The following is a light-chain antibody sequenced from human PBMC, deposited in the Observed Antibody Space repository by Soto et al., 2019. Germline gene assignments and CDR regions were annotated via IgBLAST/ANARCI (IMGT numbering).Light chain of an antibody. J-gene: IGLJ1*01. V-gene: IGLV1-47*01. CDR3: AAWDDSLSGYV. CDR2: RNN. CDR1: SSNIGSNY. Sequence: VLTQPPSASGTPEQRVTISCSGSSSNIGSNYVYWYQQLPGTAPKLLIYRNNQRPSGVPDRFSGSKSGTSASLAISGLRSEDEADYYCAAWDDSLSGYVFGTGTKVTVL.